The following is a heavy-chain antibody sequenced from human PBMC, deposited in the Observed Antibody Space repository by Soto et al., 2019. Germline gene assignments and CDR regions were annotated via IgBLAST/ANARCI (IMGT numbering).Heavy chain of an antibody. CDR2: ISSSSSYI. J-gene: IGHJ4*02. Sequence: PGGSLRLSSAASGLSFRSSSMNWVRQAPGKGLEWVSSISSSSSYIYYADSVKGRFTISRDNAKNTLYLQMNNLRAEDTAVYYCARGGDPDYWGQGTLVTVSS. CDR3: ARGGDPDY. V-gene: IGHV3-21*01. D-gene: IGHD2-21*02. CDR1: GLSFRSSS.